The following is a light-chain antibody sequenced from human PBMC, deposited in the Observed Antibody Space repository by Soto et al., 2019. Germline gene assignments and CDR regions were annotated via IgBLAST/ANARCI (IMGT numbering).Light chain of an antibody. CDR3: QQYDDLPIT. V-gene: IGKV1-33*01. CDR1: QDISDN. J-gene: IGKJ5*01. Sequence: DIQMTQSPSSLSTSVGDRVTITCQASQDISDNLNWYQQKQGRAPKVLIYAVSSLERGVSSRFSRSGSGTDFTFPIRSLQAEDVATYHCQQYDDLPITFGQWTRLEIK. CDR2: AVS.